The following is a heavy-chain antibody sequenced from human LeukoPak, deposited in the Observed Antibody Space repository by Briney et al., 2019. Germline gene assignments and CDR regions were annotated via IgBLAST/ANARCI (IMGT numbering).Heavy chain of an antibody. CDR1: GFTFSSYS. D-gene: IGHD3-22*01. CDR2: ISSSSSTI. J-gene: IGHJ4*02. CDR3: SRESYYYDSSGEFDY. V-gene: IGHV3-48*02. Sequence: GGSLRLSCAASGFTFSSYSMNWVRQAPGKGLEWVSYISSSSSTIYYADSVKGRFTISRDNAKSSLYLQMNSLRDEDTAVYYCSRESYYYDSSGEFDYWGQGTLVTVSS.